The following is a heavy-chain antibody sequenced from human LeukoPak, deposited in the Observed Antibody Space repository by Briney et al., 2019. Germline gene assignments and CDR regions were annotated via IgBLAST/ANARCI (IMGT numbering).Heavy chain of an antibody. V-gene: IGHV1-24*01. CDR2: FDPEDGET. D-gene: IGHD4-17*01. J-gene: IGHJ4*02. CDR1: GYTLTELS. CDR3: ATVFTTGGLDPKDSTYFDY. Sequence: ASVKVSCKVSGYTLTELSMHWVRQAPGKGLEWMGGFDPEDGETIYAQKFQGRVTMTEDTSTDTAYMGLSSLRSEDTAVYYCATVFTTGGLDPKDSTYFDYWGQGTLVTVSS.